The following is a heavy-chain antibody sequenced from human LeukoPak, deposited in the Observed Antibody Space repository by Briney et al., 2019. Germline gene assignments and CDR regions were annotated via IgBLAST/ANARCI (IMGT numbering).Heavy chain of an antibody. D-gene: IGHD1-26*01. CDR2: IYRSGST. J-gene: IGHJ4*02. V-gene: IGHV4-61*02. CDR3: AREPGATGLVDY. Sequence: SETLSLTCTVSGGSISSGSGYWSWIRQPAGKGLEWIGRIYRSGSTDYNPSLKSRVTISVDTSKNQFSLKLSSVTAADTAAYYCAREPGATGLVDYWGQGTLVTVSS. CDR1: GGSISSGSGY.